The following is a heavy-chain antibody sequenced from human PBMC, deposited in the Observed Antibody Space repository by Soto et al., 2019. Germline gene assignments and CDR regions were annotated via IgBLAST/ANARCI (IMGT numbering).Heavy chain of an antibody. Sequence: QVQLVQSGAEVKKPGASVKVSCKASGYTFTSYGISWVRQAPGQGLEWMGWISAYNGNTNYAQKLQGRVTMTTDTSTSTAYMEQRSLRSDDTAVYYWARDADSSSWYAGAALFDYWGQGTLVTVSS. CDR1: GYTFTSYG. CDR2: ISAYNGNT. V-gene: IGHV1-18*04. J-gene: IGHJ4*02. D-gene: IGHD6-13*01. CDR3: ARDADSSSWYAGAALFDY.